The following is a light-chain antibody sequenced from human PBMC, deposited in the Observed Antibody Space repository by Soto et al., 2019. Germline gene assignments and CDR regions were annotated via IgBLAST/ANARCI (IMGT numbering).Light chain of an antibody. Sequence: QSVLTQPPSASGTPGQRVTISCSGSSSNIGSNTVNWYQQLPGTAPKLLIYSNNKRPSGVPARFSGSKSGTSASLAISGLQSEDESDYYCAACDDSLNVVFGGGTKLTVL. J-gene: IGLJ2*01. CDR3: AACDDSLNVV. V-gene: IGLV1-44*01. CDR2: SNN. CDR1: SSNIGSNT.